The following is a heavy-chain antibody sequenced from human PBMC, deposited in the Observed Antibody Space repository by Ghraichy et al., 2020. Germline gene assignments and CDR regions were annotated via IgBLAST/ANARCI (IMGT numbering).Heavy chain of an antibody. J-gene: IGHJ4*02. CDR2: ISGSGGST. Sequence: GGSLRLSCAASGFTFSSYAMSWVRQAPGKGLEWVSAISGSGGSTYYADSVKGRFTISRDNSKNTLYLQMNSLRAEDTAVYYCANPPPEYSSSWYYFDNWGQGTLVTVSS. CDR3: ANPPPEYSSSWYYFDN. V-gene: IGHV3-23*01. CDR1: GFTFSSYA. D-gene: IGHD6-13*01.